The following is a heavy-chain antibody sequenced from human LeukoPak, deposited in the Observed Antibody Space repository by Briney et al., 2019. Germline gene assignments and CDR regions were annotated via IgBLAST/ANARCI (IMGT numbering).Heavy chain of an antibody. CDR3: ARSYSGYDRFDY. J-gene: IGHJ4*02. CDR2: ISSSSDTI. D-gene: IGHD5-12*01. V-gene: IGHV3-48*04. Sequence: PGGSLRLSCAASGFTFGPYTMNWVRQAPGKGLEWVSYISSSSDTIYYADSVKGRFTISRDNAKNSLYLQMNSLRAEDTAVYYCARSYSGYDRFDYWGQGTLVTVSS. CDR1: GFTFGPYT.